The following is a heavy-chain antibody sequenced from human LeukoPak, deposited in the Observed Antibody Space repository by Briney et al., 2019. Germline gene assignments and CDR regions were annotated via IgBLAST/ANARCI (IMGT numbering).Heavy chain of an antibody. D-gene: IGHD6-13*01. V-gene: IGHV3-53*01. CDR1: GFTVSSNY. CDR3: ARPGGEIAAAAKSGYYFDY. J-gene: IGHJ4*02. CDR2: IYSGGST. Sequence: GGSLRLSCAASGFTVSSNYMTWVRQAPGKGLEWVSVIYSGGSTYYADSVKGRFTISRDNSKNTLYLQMNSLKAEDTAVYYCARPGGEIAAAAKSGYYFDYWGQGTLVTVSS.